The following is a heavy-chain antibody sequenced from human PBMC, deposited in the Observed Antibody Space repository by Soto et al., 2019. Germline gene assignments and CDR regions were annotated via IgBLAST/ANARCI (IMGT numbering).Heavy chain of an antibody. J-gene: IGHJ3*02. Sequence: ASVKVSCKASGYTFTSYGISWVRQAPGQGLEWMGWISAYNGNTNYAQKLQGRVTMTTDTSTSTAYMELRSLRSDDTAVYYCALSLSSTRQILAASDAFYIWGQGTTVTVSS. CDR3: ALSLSSTRQILAASDAFYI. D-gene: IGHD2-2*01. CDR2: ISAYNGNT. V-gene: IGHV1-18*01. CDR1: GYTFTSYG.